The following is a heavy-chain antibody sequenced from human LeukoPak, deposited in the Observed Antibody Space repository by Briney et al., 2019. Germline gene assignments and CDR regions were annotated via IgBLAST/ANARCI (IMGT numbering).Heavy chain of an antibody. Sequence: GVSLRLSCAASGFTLSSYWMHWVRQAPGKGLLWVSRINSDGSSTWYADSVKGRFTISRDNAKNTLYLQMNSLRAEDTAVYYCARVYSSSSSDYWGQGTLVTVSS. D-gene: IGHD6-6*01. J-gene: IGHJ4*02. CDR1: GFTLSSYW. V-gene: IGHV3-74*01. CDR2: INSDGSST. CDR3: ARVYSSSSSDY.